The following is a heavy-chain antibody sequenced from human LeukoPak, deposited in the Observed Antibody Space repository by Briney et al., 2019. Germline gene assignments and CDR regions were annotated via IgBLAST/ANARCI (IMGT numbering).Heavy chain of an antibody. D-gene: IGHD3-9*01. Sequence: SETLSLICAVYGGSFSGYYWSWIRQPPGKGLEWIGEINHSGSTNYNPSLKSRVTISVVTSKNQFSLKLSSVTAAHTAVYYCARTYYAILTSNWFDPWGQGTLVTVYS. CDR3: ARTYYAILTSNWFDP. CDR1: GGSFSGYY. J-gene: IGHJ5*02. CDR2: INHSGST. V-gene: IGHV4-34*01.